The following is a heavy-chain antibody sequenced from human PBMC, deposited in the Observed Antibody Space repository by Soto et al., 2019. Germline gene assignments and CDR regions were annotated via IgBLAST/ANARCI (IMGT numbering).Heavy chain of an antibody. CDR2: INHSGST. V-gene: IGHV4-34*01. CDR1: GGSFSGYY. J-gene: IGHJ4*02. D-gene: IGHD2-15*01. CDR3: ARFRSYCSGGSCYSPFDY. Sequence: QVQLQQWGAGLLKPSETLSLTCAVYGGSFSGYYWSWIRQPPGKRLEWVGEINHSGSTNYNPSLKSRVTISVDTSKNQFSLKLSSVTAADTAVYYCARFRSYCSGGSCYSPFDYWGQGTLVTVSS.